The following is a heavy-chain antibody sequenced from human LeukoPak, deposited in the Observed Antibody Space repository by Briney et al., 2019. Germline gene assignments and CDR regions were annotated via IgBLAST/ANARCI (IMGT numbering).Heavy chain of an antibody. V-gene: IGHV3-21*01. CDR1: GFTFSSYS. D-gene: IGHD2-15*01. Sequence: GGSLRLSCAASGFTFSSYSMNWVRQAPGKGLEWVSSISSSSSYIYYADSVRGRFTISRDNAKNSLYLQMNSLRAEDTAVSYCARSRYCSGGNCYLDAFDIWGQGTMVTVSS. J-gene: IGHJ3*02. CDR3: ARSRYCSGGNCYLDAFDI. CDR2: ISSSSSYI.